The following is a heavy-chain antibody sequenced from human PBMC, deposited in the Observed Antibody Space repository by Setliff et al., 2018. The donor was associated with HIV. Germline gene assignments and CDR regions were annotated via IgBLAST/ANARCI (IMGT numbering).Heavy chain of an antibody. Sequence: GGSLRLSCAAFGFTFSSYSMNWVRQAPGKGLEWVSSISSNSSYIYYADSVKGRFTISRDNAKNSLYLQMNSLRAEDTAVYHCARVKPHLRRSGSYWIVDYWGQGTLVTVSS. CDR3: ARVKPHLRRSGSYWIVDY. V-gene: IGHV3-21*01. J-gene: IGHJ4*02. CDR2: ISSNSSYI. D-gene: IGHD1-26*01. CDR1: GFTFSSYS.